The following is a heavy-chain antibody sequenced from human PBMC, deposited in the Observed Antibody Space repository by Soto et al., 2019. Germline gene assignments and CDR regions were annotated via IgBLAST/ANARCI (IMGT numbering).Heavy chain of an antibody. CDR2: IYYSGST. Sequence: PSETLSLTCTVSGGSISSYYWSWIRQPPGKGLEWIGYIYYSGSTNHNPSLKSRVTISVDTPKNQFSLKLSSVTAADTAVYYCARDRFSGGSGSYTLWGQGTLVTVSS. CDR1: GGSISSYY. V-gene: IGHV4-59*01. CDR3: ARDRFSGGSGSYTL. D-gene: IGHD3-10*01. J-gene: IGHJ4*02.